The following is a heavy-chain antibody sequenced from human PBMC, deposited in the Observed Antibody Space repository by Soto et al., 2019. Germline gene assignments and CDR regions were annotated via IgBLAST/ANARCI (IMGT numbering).Heavy chain of an antibody. D-gene: IGHD3-10*01. J-gene: IGHJ4*02. Sequence: SETLSLTCTVSGGSVNSGSYYWSWIRQPPGKGLEWIGYIYYSGSTNYNPSLKSRVTISVDTSRNQFSLKLNSVTAADTAVYYCARDGSGSYYGNWGQGTLVTVSS. CDR1: GGSVNSGSYY. CDR2: IYYSGST. CDR3: ARDGSGSYYGN. V-gene: IGHV4-61*01.